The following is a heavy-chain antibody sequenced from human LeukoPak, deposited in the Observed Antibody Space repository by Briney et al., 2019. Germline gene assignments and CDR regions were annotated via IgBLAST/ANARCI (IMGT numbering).Heavy chain of an antibody. J-gene: IGHJ4*02. CDR2: IYSGTST. CDR3: ARGRRAGRFDY. CDR1: GLTVSSSY. Sequence: GGSLRLSCAASGLTVSSSYMNWLRQAPGKGLEWVSVIYSGTSTYYADSVKGRFTIYRDNSKNTLYLQMNSLRAEDTAVYYCARGRRAGRFDYWGQGTLVTVSS. V-gene: IGHV3-53*01. D-gene: IGHD6-19*01.